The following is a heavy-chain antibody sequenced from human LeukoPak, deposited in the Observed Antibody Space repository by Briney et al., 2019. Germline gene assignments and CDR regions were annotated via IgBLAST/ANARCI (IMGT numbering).Heavy chain of an antibody. J-gene: IGHJ5*02. V-gene: IGHV4-34*01. CDR2: INHSGST. CDR1: GGSFSGYY. D-gene: IGHD2-2*01. Sequence: PSETLSLTCAVYGGSFSGYYWSWIRQPPGKGLEWIGEINHSGSTNYNPSLKSRVTISVDTSKNQFSLKLSSVTAADTAVCYCARRPRYCSSTSCYVGWFDPWGQGTLVTVSS. CDR3: ARRPRYCSSTSCYVGWFDP.